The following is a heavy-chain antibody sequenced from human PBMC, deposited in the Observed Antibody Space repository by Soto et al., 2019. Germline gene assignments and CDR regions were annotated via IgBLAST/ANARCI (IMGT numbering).Heavy chain of an antibody. CDR2: ISSSSSYI. CDR1: GFTFSSYS. CDR3: ARVSRFLEWLPYFDY. V-gene: IGHV3-21*01. D-gene: IGHD3-3*01. J-gene: IGHJ4*02. Sequence: GGSLRLSCAASGFTFSSYSMNWVRQAPGKGLEWVSSISSSSSYIYYADSVKGRFTISRDNAKNSLYLQMNSLRAEDTAVYYCARVSRFLEWLPYFDYWGQGTLVTVSS.